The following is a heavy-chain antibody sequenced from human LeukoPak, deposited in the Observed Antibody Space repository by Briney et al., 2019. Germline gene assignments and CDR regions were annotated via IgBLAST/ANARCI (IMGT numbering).Heavy chain of an antibody. CDR1: GFTFNNYG. CDR2: ISYDGPNK. J-gene: IGHJ4*02. CDR3: TSANYGPAY. V-gene: IGHV3-30*03. Sequence: PGGSLRLSCAASGFTFNNYGMHWVRQAPGKGLEWVAVISYDGPNKYYADSVKGRFTISRDNSKNTQYLQMNSLRTEDTAVYYCTSANYGPAYWGQGTLVTVSS. D-gene: IGHD5-24*01.